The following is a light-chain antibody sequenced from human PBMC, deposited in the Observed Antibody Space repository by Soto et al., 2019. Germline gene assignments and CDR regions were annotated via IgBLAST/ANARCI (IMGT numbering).Light chain of an antibody. J-gene: IGLJ2*01. Sequence: QSALTQPASVSGSPGQSITISCTGTSSDVGAYNFVSWHQQHPGKAPKLMIYNVYDRPSGISYRFSGSKSGNTASLTISGLQGEDEADYYCAAWDDSLNGFVVFGGGTKVTVL. CDR2: NVY. CDR1: SSDVGAYNF. CDR3: AAWDDSLNGFVV. V-gene: IGLV2-14*03.